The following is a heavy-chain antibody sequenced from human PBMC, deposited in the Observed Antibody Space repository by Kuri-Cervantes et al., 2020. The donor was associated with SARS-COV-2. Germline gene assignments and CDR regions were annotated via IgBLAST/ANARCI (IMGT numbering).Heavy chain of an antibody. J-gene: IGHJ6*02. V-gene: IGHV4-39*02. CDR3: ARDYIPRNYYYYGMDV. Sequence: GSLRLSCTVSGGSISSYYWGWIRQPPGKGLEWIGSIYYSGSTYYNPSLKSRVTISVDTSKNQFSLKLSSVTAADTAVYYCARDYIPRNYYYYGMDVWGQGTTVTVSS. D-gene: IGHD2-21*01. CDR2: IYYSGST. CDR1: GGSISSYY.